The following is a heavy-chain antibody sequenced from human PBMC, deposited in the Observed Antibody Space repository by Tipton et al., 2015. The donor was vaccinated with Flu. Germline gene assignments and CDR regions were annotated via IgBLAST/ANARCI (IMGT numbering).Heavy chain of an antibody. CDR1: GFTFSTYF. CDR2: IRSRGGSP. J-gene: IGHJ4*01. Sequence: QLVQSGGGLVQPGGSLRLSCAASGFTFSTYFMSWVRQAPGKGLEWVSAIRSRGGSPLYADSVKGRFTISRDNSKNTLYLQMNSLRDQDTAVFYCVSLGTFIFWGHGTLVTVSS. D-gene: IGHD7-27*01. V-gene: IGHV3-23*04. CDR3: VSLGTFIF.